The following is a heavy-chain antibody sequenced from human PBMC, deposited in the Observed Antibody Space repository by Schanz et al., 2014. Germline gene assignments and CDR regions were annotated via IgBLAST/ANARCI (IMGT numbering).Heavy chain of an antibody. J-gene: IGHJ4*02. CDR1: GFTLSSYA. D-gene: IGHD3-9*01. CDR3: AKQIHYDILTVTTN. V-gene: IGHV3-30-3*01. Sequence: VQLVESGGGVVQPGRSLRLSCAAYGFTLSSYAMHWVRQAPGKGLEWVAVISYDGSNKYYADSVKGRFTISRDNSKNTLYLQMNTLRAEDTAVYYCAKQIHYDILTVTTNWGQGTLVTVSS. CDR2: ISYDGSNK.